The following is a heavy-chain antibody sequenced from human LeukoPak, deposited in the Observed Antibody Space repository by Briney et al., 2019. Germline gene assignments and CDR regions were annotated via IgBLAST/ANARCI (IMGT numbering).Heavy chain of an antibody. CDR1: GYTFTSSG. CDR3: ARDLLGGSSGYYLIDI. D-gene: IGHD3-22*01. V-gene: IGHV1-18*01. J-gene: IGHJ3*02. CDR2: ISAYNGNT. Sequence: ASVKVSCTASGYTFTSSGISWVRQAPGQGLEWMGWISAYNGNTNYAQKLQGRVTMTTDTSTSTAYMELRSLRSDDTAVYYCARDLLGGSSGYYLIDIWGQGTMVTVSS.